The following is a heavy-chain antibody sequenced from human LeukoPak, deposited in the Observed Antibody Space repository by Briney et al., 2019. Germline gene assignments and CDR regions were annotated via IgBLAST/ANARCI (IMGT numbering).Heavy chain of an antibody. CDR2: INHSGST. J-gene: IGHJ4*02. D-gene: IGHD3-22*01. Sequence: SETLSLTCAVYGGSFSGYYWSWIRQPPGKGLEWIGEINHSGSTNYNPSLKSRVTISVDTSKNQFSLKLSSVTAADTAVYYCARQYDSSTYYPSYYFDFWGRGTLVTVSS. V-gene: IGHV4-34*01. CDR1: GGSFSGYY. CDR3: ARQYDSSTYYPSYYFDF.